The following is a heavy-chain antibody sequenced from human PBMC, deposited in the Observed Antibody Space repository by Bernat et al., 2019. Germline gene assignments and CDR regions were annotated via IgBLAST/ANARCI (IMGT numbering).Heavy chain of an antibody. CDR1: GFTFSDYY. Sequence: QVQLVESGGGLVKPGGSLRLSCAASGFTFSDYYMSWIRQAPGKGLEWVSSSSSSSYTNYADSVKGRFTISRDNAKNSLYLQMNSLRAEDTAVYYCARARLDDYGIDYWGQGTLVTVSS. CDR3: ARARLDDYGIDY. CDR2: SSSSSYT. D-gene: IGHD4-17*01. V-gene: IGHV3-11*05. J-gene: IGHJ4*02.